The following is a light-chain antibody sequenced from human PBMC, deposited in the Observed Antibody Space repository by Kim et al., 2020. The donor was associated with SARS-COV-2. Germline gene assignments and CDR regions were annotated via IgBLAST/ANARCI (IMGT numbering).Light chain of an antibody. CDR1: SSDIGGYNY. CDR2: DVS. CDR3: SSYTSSNTPV. J-gene: IGLJ1*01. Sequence: GQSIPISCTETSSDIGGYNYVSWYQQHPGKAPKLMIYDVSNRPSWVSNRFSGSKSGNTASLTISGLQAEDEADYYCSSYTSSNTPVFGAGTKVTVL. V-gene: IGLV2-14*03.